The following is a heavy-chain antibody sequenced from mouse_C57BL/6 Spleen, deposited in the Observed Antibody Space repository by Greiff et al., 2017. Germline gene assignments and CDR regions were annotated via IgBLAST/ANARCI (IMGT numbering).Heavy chain of an antibody. CDR2: FYPGSGSI. D-gene: IGHD1-1*01. CDR1: GYTFTEYT. CDR3: ARHGGYYGSSYEDYFDY. J-gene: IGHJ2*01. Sequence: QVQLQQSGAELVKPGASVKLSCKASGYTFTEYTIHWVKQRSGQGLEWIGWFYPGSGSIKYNEKFKDKATLTADKSSSTVYMELSRLTSEDSAVYLCARHGGYYGSSYEDYFDYWGQGTTLTVSS. V-gene: IGHV1-62-2*01.